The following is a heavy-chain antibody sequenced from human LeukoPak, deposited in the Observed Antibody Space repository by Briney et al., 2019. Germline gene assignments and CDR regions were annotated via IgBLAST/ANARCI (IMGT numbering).Heavy chain of an antibody. D-gene: IGHD5-12*01. CDR3: ARDMGPSRGYDEALGY. CDR2: ISSSGSTI. V-gene: IGHV3-48*03. Sequence: PGGSLRLSCAASGFTFSSYEMNWVRQAPGKGLEWVSYISSSGSTIYYADSVKGRFTISRDNAKNSLYVQMKSLRVEDTAVYYCARDMGPSRGYDEALGYWGQGILVTVSS. J-gene: IGHJ4*02. CDR1: GFTFSSYE.